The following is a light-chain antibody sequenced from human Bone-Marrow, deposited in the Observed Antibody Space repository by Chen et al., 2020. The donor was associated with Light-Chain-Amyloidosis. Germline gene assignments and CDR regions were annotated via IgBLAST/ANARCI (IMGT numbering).Light chain of an antibody. J-gene: IGLJ2*01. Sequence: SSELTQDPAVSGALGQTVKITSQGDRLRSYYASWFQQKPGQAPVLVIFSENDRPSGIPDRFSGSSSGNTSSLTITGAQAEDEADYYCKSRDSSGNILVFGGGTKLTVL. CDR1: RLRSYY. V-gene: IGLV3-19*01. CDR2: SEN. CDR3: KSRDSSGNILV.